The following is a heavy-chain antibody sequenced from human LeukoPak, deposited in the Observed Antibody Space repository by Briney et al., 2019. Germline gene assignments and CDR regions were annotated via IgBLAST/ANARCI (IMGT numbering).Heavy chain of an antibody. CDR1: GFTFSSYA. V-gene: IGHV3-23*01. Sequence: PGGSLRLSCAASGFTFSSYAMSWVRQAPGKGLEWVSAISGSGGSTYYADSVKGRFTISRDNSKNTLYLQMNSLRAEDTAVYYCAKGAEYYDFWSGWVNYFDYWGQGTLVTVSS. CDR2: ISGSGGST. J-gene: IGHJ4*02. D-gene: IGHD3-3*01. CDR3: AKGAEYYDFWSGWVNYFDY.